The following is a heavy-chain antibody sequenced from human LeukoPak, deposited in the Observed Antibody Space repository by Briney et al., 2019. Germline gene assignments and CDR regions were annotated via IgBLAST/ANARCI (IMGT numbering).Heavy chain of an antibody. Sequence: GGSLRLSCAAAGFIFSSDELNWVRQAPGKGLEWLSYISTSGRTTYYADSVKGRFTISRDNAKNSLYLQMSSLRAEDTAVYYCARDRTMVRGLANYFYGMDVWGQGTTVIVSS. V-gene: IGHV3-48*03. CDR3: ARDRTMVRGLANYFYGMDV. CDR2: ISTSGRTT. D-gene: IGHD3-10*01. J-gene: IGHJ6*02. CDR1: GFIFSSDE.